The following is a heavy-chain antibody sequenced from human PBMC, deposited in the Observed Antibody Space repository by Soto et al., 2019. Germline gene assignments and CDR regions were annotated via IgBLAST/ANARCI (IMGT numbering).Heavy chain of an antibody. V-gene: IGHV1-18*01. Sequence: QVQLVQSGAEVKKPGASVKVSCKASGYTFTSYGISWVRQAPGQGLEWMGWISAYNGNTKYAQKLQGRVTMTTDTATSTAYMKQRSLKSDDTAVYYCARTYFDFWSSYYTPQYFGYWGQGTLFTVSS. J-gene: IGHJ4*02. CDR3: ARTYFDFWSSYYTPQYFGY. CDR1: GYTFTSYG. D-gene: IGHD3-3*01. CDR2: ISAYNGNT.